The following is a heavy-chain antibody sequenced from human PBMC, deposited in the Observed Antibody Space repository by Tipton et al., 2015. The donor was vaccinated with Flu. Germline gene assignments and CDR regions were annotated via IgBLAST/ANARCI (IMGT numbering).Heavy chain of an antibody. CDR3: ARDKFKYSSSSGWFDP. J-gene: IGHJ5*02. D-gene: IGHD6-6*01. CDR2: ISSSSSYT. CDR1: GFTFSDYY. Sequence: QLVQSGGGLVKPGGSLRLSCAASGFTFSDYYMSWIRQAPGKGLEWVSYISSSSSYTNYADSVKGRFTISRDNSKNTLYLQMNSLRAEDTAVYYCARDKFKYSSSSGWFDPWGQGTLVTVSS. V-gene: IGHV3-11*06.